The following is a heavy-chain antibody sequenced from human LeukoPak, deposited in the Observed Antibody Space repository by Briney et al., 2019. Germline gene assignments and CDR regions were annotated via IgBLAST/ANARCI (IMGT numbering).Heavy chain of an antibody. J-gene: IGHJ4*02. V-gene: IGHV3-23*01. CDR1: GFTFSSYA. Sequence: GGSLRLSCAASGFTFSSYAMSWVRQAPGKGLEWVSAISGSGGSTYYADSVKGRFTISRDNAENSLYLQVNSLRAEDTAVYYCVTDCDRTNGYWGQGTLVTVSS. CDR2: ISGSGGST. CDR3: VTDCDRTNGY. D-gene: IGHD2-21*02.